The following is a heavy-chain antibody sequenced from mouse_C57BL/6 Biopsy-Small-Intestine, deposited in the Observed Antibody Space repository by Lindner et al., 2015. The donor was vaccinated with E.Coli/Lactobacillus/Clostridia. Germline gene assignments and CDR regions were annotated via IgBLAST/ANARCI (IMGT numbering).Heavy chain of an antibody. CDR3: ARREHSSSSYYYYYGMDV. CDR2: INPNSGGT. CDR1: GYTFTGYY. D-gene: IGHD1-1*01. J-gene: IGHJ1*01. V-gene: IGHV1-53*01. Sequence: KVSCKASGYTFTGYYMHWVRQAPGQGLEWMGWINPNSGGTNYAQKFQGRVTMTRDTSISTAYMELSRLRPDDTAVYYCARREHSSSSYYYYYGMDVWGQGTTVTVSS.